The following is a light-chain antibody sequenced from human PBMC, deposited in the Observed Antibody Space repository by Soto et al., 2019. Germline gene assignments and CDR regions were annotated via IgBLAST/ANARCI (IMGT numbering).Light chain of an antibody. V-gene: IGKV1-5*01. CDR3: QQYSAYPYT. Sequence: DIQMTQSPSTLSAFVGDTVTITCRAGQSISHWLAWYQQRPGRAPKLLIYDASSLESGVPSRFSGSGSGTEFTLTISSLQPDDFATYYCQQYSAYPYTFGQGTKVDIK. CDR1: QSISHW. J-gene: IGKJ2*01. CDR2: DAS.